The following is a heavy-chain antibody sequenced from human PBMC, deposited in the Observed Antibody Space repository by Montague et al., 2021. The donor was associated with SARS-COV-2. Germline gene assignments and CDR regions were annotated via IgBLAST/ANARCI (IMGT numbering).Heavy chain of an antibody. Sequence: CAISGDSVSSNIATWNWIRQSPSRGLEWLGRTYYRSKWYNDYAESVKSRITIDPDTSKHQFSLLLNSVTPEDTAVYYCARIPVGSKYYFDFWGQGTLVTVSS. CDR2: TYYRSKWYN. V-gene: IGHV6-1*01. CDR3: ARIPVGSKYYFDF. CDR1: GDSVSSNIAT. J-gene: IGHJ4*02. D-gene: IGHD2-2*01.